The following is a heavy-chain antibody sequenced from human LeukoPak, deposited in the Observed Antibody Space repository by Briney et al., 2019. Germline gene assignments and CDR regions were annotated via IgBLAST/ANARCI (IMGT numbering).Heavy chain of an antibody. Sequence: SETLSLTCTVSSGSISSHYWSWIRQPPGKGLEWIGYIYYSGSTNYNPSLKSRVTISVDASKNQFSLKLSSVTAADTAVYYCARDREIFDYWGQGTLVTVSS. J-gene: IGHJ4*02. V-gene: IGHV4-59*11. CDR2: IYYSGST. CDR1: SGSISSHY. CDR3: ARDREIFDY.